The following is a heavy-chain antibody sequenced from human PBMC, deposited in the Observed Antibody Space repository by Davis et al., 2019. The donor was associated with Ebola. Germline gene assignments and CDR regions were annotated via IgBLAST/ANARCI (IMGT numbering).Heavy chain of an antibody. CDR1: GYTFTSYY. V-gene: IGHV3-30-3*01. J-gene: IGHJ5*02. D-gene: IGHD3-10*01. Sequence: SCKASGYTFTSYYMHWVRQAPGKGLEWVAVISYDGSNKYYADSVKGRFTISRDNSKNTLYLQMNSLRAEDTAVYYCARDGLWFGELLYNNWFDPWGQGTLVTVSS. CDR2: ISYDGSNK. CDR3: ARDGLWFGELLYNNWFDP.